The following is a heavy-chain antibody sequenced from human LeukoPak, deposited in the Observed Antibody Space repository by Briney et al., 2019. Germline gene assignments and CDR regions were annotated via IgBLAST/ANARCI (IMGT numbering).Heavy chain of an antibody. Sequence: ASVKVSCKASGYTFTSYDINWVRQATGQGLEWMGWMNPNSGNTGYAQKFQGRVTITRNTSISTAYMELSSLRSEDTAVYYCARGGASGWDYYYYYYMDVWGKGTTVTVSS. CDR1: GYTFTSYD. CDR3: ARGGASGWDYYYYYYMDV. J-gene: IGHJ6*03. CDR2: MNPNSGNT. V-gene: IGHV1-8*01. D-gene: IGHD6-19*01.